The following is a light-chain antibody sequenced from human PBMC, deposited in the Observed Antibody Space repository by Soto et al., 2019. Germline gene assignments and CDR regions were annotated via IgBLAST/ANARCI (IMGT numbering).Light chain of an antibody. V-gene: IGKV3-15*01. CDR3: QQYHNWPPWT. J-gene: IGKJ1*01. Sequence: EIVMTQSPATLSVSPGERATLSCRASQSVSSNLAWSQQKPGQAPRLLIHGASTRATGIPARFSGSGSGTEFTLTISSLQSEDFAVYYCQQYHNWPPWTFGQGTKVEIK. CDR1: QSVSSN. CDR2: GAS.